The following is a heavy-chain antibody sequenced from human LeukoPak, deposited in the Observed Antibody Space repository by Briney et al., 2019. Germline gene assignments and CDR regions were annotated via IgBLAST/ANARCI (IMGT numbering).Heavy chain of an antibody. CDR3: ARAGSNWNYVY. CDR1: GFTFRGFL. V-gene: IGHV3-7*01. Sequence: GGSLRLSCAPSGFTFRGFLMSWVRRTPGKGLEWVANIKQDGSEKYYADSVKGRFTISRDNTKNSLPLQMNSLRAEDTAVYYCARAGSNWNYVYWGQGTLVTVSS. D-gene: IGHD1-7*01. CDR2: IKQDGSEK. J-gene: IGHJ4*02.